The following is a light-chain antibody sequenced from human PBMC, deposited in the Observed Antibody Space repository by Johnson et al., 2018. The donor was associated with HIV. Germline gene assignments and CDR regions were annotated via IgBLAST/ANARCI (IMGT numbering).Light chain of an antibody. Sequence: QSVLTQPPSVSAAPGQRVTRSYSGSSSNIGNNFVSWFRQLPLRAPKVLIYDNNKRPSGIPDRFSGSKSGTSATLGITGLQTGDEADYYCATWDTSLSTGGVFGTGTKVTVL. CDR2: DNN. CDR3: ATWDTSLSTGGV. V-gene: IGLV1-51*01. J-gene: IGLJ1*01. CDR1: SSNIGNNF.